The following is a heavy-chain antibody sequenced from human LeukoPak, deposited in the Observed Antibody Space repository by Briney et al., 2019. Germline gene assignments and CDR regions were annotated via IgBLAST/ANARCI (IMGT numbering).Heavy chain of an antibody. CDR1: GSTFSTYG. V-gene: IGHV3-33*01. D-gene: IGHD3-22*01. CDR2: IWYDGSNK. J-gene: IGHJ4*02. CDR3: ARFDGRDDSSGYWDY. Sequence: GGSLRLSCAASGSTFSTYGMHWVRQAPGKGLEWVAVIWYDGSNKYYADSVKGRFTISRDNSKNTLYLQMNSLRAEDTAVYYCARFDGRDDSSGYWDYWGQGTLVTVSS.